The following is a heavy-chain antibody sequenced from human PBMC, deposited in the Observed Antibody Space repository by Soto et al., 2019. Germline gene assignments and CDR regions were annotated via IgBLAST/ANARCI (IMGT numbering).Heavy chain of an antibody. Sequence: GGSLRLSCAASGFTFSSYGMHWVRQAPGKGLEWVAVISYDGSNKYYADSVKGRFTISRDNSKNTLYLQMNSLRAEDTAVYYCAKDLITMVRGVIPTNFDYWGQGTLVTVSS. D-gene: IGHD3-10*01. J-gene: IGHJ4*02. CDR3: AKDLITMVRGVIPTNFDY. CDR1: GFTFSSYG. V-gene: IGHV3-30*18. CDR2: ISYDGSNK.